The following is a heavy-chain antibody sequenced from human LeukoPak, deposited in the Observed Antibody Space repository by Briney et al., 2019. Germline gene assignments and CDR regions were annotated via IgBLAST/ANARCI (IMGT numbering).Heavy chain of an antibody. CDR3: AKGQLVDYGMDV. J-gene: IGHJ6*02. D-gene: IGHD6-13*01. CDR2: TSYDGSHI. V-gene: IGHV3-30*18. CDR1: GFTFSNYA. Sequence: GGSLRLSCAASGFTFSNYAVHWVRQAPGKGLEWVAVTSYDGSHIYYADSVKGRFTISRDSSKNTLYLQMNSLRAEDTALYYCAKGQLVDYGMDVWGQGTTVTVSS.